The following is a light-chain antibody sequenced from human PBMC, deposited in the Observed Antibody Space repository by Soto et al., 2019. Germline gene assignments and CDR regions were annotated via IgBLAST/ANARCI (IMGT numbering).Light chain of an antibody. V-gene: IGKV3-20*01. CDR1: QSVSNTY. CDR3: QQYGSSIT. Sequence: EIVLTQSPGTLSLSPGERATLSCRASQSVSNTYLAWYQQKPGQTPRLLIYGASSRATGIPDRFSGSGSGTDFTLTISRLEPEDFAVYYGQQYGSSITFGQGTRLEIK. J-gene: IGKJ5*01. CDR2: GAS.